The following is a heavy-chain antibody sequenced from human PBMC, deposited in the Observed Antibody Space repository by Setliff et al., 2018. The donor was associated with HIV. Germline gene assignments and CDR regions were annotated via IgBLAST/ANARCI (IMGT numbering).Heavy chain of an antibody. D-gene: IGHD5-12*01. J-gene: IGHJ4*02. Sequence: PSETLSLTCTVSGGSFGSHYWSWIRQPPGKGLEWIGTIYYTGSTIYNPSLQSRVTMSVDTSKNHFSLKVNSVTAADTAVYFCARWGDGYNSYGYWGQGTLVTVSS. CDR2: IYYTGST. CDR1: GGSFGSHY. CDR3: ARWGDGYNSYGY. V-gene: IGHV4-59*11.